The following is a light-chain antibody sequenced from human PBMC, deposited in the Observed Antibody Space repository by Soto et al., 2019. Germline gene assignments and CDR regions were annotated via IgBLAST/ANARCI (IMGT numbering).Light chain of an antibody. CDR2: DAS. J-gene: IGKJ5*01. Sequence: EIVLTPSPAPLSLSPRERATLSCRASQSVSGYLAWYQQKPGQAPRLLIYDASNRATGIPARFSGSGSGTDFTLTISSLEPEDFAVYYCQQRSNWPITFGQGTRLEIK. V-gene: IGKV3-11*01. CDR1: QSVSGY. CDR3: QQRSNWPIT.